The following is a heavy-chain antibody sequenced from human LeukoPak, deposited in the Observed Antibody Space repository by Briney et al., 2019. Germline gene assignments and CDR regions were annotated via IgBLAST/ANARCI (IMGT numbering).Heavy chain of an antibody. CDR3: ARHFSTYSYGLDV. CDR1: GFTFSNFW. J-gene: IGHJ6*02. Sequence: GGSLRLSCAASGFTFSNFWMSWVRQALGKGLEWVANINPDGSAKYYVDSVKGRFTISRDNAENSLYLQMNSLRPEDTAVYYCARHFSTYSYGLDVWGQGTTVTVSS. D-gene: IGHD3-3*02. CDR2: INPDGSAK. V-gene: IGHV3-7*01.